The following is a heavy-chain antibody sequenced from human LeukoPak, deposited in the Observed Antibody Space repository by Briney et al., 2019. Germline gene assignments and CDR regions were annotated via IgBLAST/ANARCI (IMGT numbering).Heavy chain of an antibody. CDR1: GGSFSGYY. J-gene: IGHJ2*01. V-gene: IGHV4-59*08. CDR2: VFYSGST. D-gene: IGHD1-1*01. CDR3: ARLSAGSYWYFDL. Sequence: SETLSLTCAVYGGSFSGYYWSWTRQPPGKGLEWIGYVFYSGSTKYNPSLKSRVTISVDTSKNQFSLKLSSVTAADTAVYYCARLSAGSYWYFDLWGRGTLVTVSS.